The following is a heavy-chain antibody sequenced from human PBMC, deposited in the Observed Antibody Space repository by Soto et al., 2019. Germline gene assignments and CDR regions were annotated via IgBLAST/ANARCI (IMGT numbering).Heavy chain of an antibody. CDR1: GASISNYY. CDR2: IYHSGTT. V-gene: IGHV4-59*01. CDR3: ARHLNYNYLDY. J-gene: IGHJ4*02. Sequence: SETLSLTCSVSGASISNYYWSWIRQPPEKGLEWLGYIYHSGTTSYNPSLQSRVTISLDTSKNQFSLKLTSATAADTAVYYCARHLNYNYLDYWGQGTLVTVSS. D-gene: IGHD3-10*01.